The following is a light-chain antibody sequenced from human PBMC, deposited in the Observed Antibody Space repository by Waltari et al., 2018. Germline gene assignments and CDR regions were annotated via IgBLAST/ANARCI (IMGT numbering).Light chain of an antibody. Sequence: EIVMTQSPATLSVSPGERATLSYRASQSVSSNLAWYQQKPGQAPSLLIYGASTRATGIPARFSGSGSGTEFTLTISSLQSEDFALYYCQQYKNWPPVTFGGGTKVEIK. V-gene: IGKV3-15*01. J-gene: IGKJ4*01. CDR1: QSVSSN. CDR3: QQYKNWPPVT. CDR2: GAS.